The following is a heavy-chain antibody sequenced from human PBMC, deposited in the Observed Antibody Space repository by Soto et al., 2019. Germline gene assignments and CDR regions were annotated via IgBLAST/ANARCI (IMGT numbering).Heavy chain of an antibody. CDR1: GFSLNTRDVG. J-gene: IGHJ4*02. V-gene: IGHV2-5*02. CDR2: VYWDDDK. Sequence: QITLNESGPALVKPTQTLTLTCTFSGFSLNTRDVGVGWIRQPPGKALEWLGGVYWDDDKTYSPSLKSRLTITKDTPKNQVVLRMTKMDPVDTATYYCAHWRGGVASFWGQGTLVTVSS. CDR3: AHWRGGVASF. D-gene: IGHD3-16*01.